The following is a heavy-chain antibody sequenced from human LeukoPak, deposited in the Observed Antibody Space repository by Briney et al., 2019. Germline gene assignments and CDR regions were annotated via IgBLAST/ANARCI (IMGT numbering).Heavy chain of an antibody. CDR1: RFTFSTYA. Sequence: PGGSLRLSCAASRFTFSTYAMHWVRQAPGKGLEHVSSITYDGGTTYANSVKGRFTISRDNSKNTLYLQMGSLRDEDMSVYYCARDEAGYSSDWGQGTLVTVSS. CDR3: ARDEAGYSSD. J-gene: IGHJ1*01. CDR2: ITYDGGTT. D-gene: IGHD6-19*01. V-gene: IGHV3-64*01.